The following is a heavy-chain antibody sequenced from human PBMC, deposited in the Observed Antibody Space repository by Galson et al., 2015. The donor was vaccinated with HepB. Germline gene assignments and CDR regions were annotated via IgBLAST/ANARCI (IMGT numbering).Heavy chain of an antibody. D-gene: IGHD3-22*01. Sequence: SLRLSCAASGFTFSDYYMTWIRQAPGKGLEWVSYISSSGSAIKYADSVKGRFTISRDNAKNSLYLQMNSLKASDTAMYYCARPDYYYDSSGYDAFDIWGQGTMVTVSS. CDR1: GFTFSDYY. V-gene: IGHV3-11*01. J-gene: IGHJ3*02. CDR3: ARPDYYYDSSGYDAFDI. CDR2: ISSSGSAI.